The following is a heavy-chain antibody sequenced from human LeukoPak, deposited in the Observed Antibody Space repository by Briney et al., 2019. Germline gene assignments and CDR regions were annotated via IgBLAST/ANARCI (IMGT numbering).Heavy chain of an antibody. D-gene: IGHD2-21*02. V-gene: IGHV4-34*01. CDR3: ARGHLLFTGAFDI. CDR1: GGSFSGKY. Sequence: PSETLSLTCAVYGGSFSGKYWTWVRQPPGKGLEWIGEITHSGSTYYNPSLKSRVTISVDTSKNQFSLKLNSVTAADTAVYYCARGHLLFTGAFDIWGQGTMVTVSS. CDR2: ITHSGST. J-gene: IGHJ3*02.